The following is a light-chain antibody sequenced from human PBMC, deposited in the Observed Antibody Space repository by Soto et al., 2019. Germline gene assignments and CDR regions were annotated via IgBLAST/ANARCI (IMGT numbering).Light chain of an antibody. Sequence: EIVLTQSPGTLSLSPGERATLSCRASQSVSSSYLAWYQQKPGQAPRLLIYDASSRATGIPDRFSGSGSGTEFTLTISRLEPEDFAVYYCQQYGSSLITFGQGTRLEIK. CDR3: QQYGSSLIT. CDR2: DAS. V-gene: IGKV3-20*01. J-gene: IGKJ5*01. CDR1: QSVSSSY.